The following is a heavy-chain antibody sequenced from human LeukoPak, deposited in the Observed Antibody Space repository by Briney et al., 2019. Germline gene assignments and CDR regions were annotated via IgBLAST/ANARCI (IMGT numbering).Heavy chain of an antibody. D-gene: IGHD2/OR15-2a*01. CDR2: ISGSGGNT. CDR3: AKGKDDFLDY. J-gene: IGHJ4*02. V-gene: IGHV3-23*01. CDR1: GFTFSSYA. Sequence: GGSLRLSCAASGFTFSSYAMSWVRQAPGKGLEWVSGISGSGGNTYYADSVKGRFTISRDNSKNTLYLQMNSLRAEDTAVYYCAKGKDDFLDYWGQGTLVTVSS.